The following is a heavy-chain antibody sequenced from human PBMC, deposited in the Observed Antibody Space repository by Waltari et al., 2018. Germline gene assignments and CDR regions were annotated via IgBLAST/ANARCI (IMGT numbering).Heavy chain of an antibody. D-gene: IGHD3-10*01. CDR2: INHSGST. V-gene: IGHV4-34*01. J-gene: IGHJ3*02. Sequence: QVQLQQWGAGLLKHSETLSLTCAVYGGSFSGYSWSWIRAPPGKGLEWIGEINHSGSTNYNPSLKSRVTISVDTSKNQFSLKLSSVTAADTAVYYCARVGLVRPVRRGFDIWGQGTMVTVSS. CDR3: ARVGLVRPVRRGFDI. CDR1: GGSFSGYS.